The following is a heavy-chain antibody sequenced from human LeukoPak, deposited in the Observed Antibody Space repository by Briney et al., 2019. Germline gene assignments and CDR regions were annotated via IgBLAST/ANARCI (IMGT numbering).Heavy chain of an antibody. D-gene: IGHD6-13*01. V-gene: IGHV1-69*13. J-gene: IGHJ4*02. Sequence: SVKVSCKASGGTISSYAISWVRQAPGQGLEWMGGIIPIFGTANYAQKFQGRVTITADESTSTAYMELSSLRSEDTAVYYCASPAAGTLTPVFDYWGQGTLVTVSS. CDR3: ASPAAGTLTPVFDY. CDR2: IIPIFGTA. CDR1: GGTISSYA.